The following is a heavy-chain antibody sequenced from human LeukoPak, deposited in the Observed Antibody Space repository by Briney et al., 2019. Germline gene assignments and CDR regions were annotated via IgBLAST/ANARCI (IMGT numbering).Heavy chain of an antibody. V-gene: IGHV3-23*01. CDR1: GFTFSSYA. CDR2: ISGSGGST. J-gene: IGHJ4*02. Sequence: PGGSLRLSCAASGFTFSSYAMSWVRQAPGKGLEWVSAISGSGGSTYYADSVKGRFTISRDNSKNTLYLQMNSLRAEDTAVYYCAKDPTYHSSSWYDSYWGQGTLVTVSS. CDR3: AKDPTYHSSSWYDSY. D-gene: IGHD6-13*01.